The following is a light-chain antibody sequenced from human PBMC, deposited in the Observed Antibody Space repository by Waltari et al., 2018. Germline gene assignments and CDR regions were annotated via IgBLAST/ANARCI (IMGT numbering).Light chain of an antibody. V-gene: IGKV1-9*01. CDR1: QDISTY. CDR2: AAS. CDR3: QQVNSYPLT. J-gene: IGKJ4*01. Sequence: DIQLTLSPSFLSASVGDRVTIPCRASQDISTYLAWYQQKPGKAPKFLIYAASTLQSGVPSRFSGGGSGTEFTLTISSLQPEDFAIYHCQQVNSYPLTFGGGTKVEI.